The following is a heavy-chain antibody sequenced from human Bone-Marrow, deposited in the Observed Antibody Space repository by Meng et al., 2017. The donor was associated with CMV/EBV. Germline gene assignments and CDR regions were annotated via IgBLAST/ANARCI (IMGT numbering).Heavy chain of an antibody. J-gene: IGHJ4*02. CDR1: GFTFDDFA. Sequence: LSLTCAASGFTFDDFAMHWVRQAPGKGLEWVSGISWNSGTMGYADSVKGRFTISRDNAKSALYLQMSSLRSEDMALYYCVKSTRYSGYDLGIFDYWGQGTLVTVSS. V-gene: IGHV3-9*03. CDR3: VKSTRYSGYDLGIFDY. D-gene: IGHD5-12*01. CDR2: ISWNSGTM.